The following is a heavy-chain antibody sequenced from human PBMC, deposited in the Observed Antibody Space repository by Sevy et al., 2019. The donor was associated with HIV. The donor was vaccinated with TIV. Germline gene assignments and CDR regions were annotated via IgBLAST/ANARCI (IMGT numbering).Heavy chain of an antibody. CDR1: GFTFRNFG. Sequence: GGSLRLSCVGSGFTFRNFGVHWLRQAPGKGLKWLSVVSYDGSSKYYVDSVKGRFIVSRDNSKNTLYLQMNSLRTEDTAVYYCARGGSGDYYYYGVDVWGQWTTVTVSS. CDR3: ARGGSGDYYYYGVDV. D-gene: IGHD3-10*01. J-gene: IGHJ6*02. CDR2: VSYDGSSK. V-gene: IGHV3-30*03.